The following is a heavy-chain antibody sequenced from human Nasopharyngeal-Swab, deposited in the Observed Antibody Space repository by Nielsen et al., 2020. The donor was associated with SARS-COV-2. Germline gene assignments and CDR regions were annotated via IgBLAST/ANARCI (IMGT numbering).Heavy chain of an antibody. D-gene: IGHD5-24*01. Sequence: GESLKISCTGFGYSFANYWIGWVRQMPGTGLEWMGSIYPGNSDTRYSPAFHGRVTISADKSINAAYLHWTSLRASDTAVYYCARRAARDGYNYEVDPWGQGTLVTVSS. CDR1: GYSFANYW. J-gene: IGHJ5*02. CDR3: ARRAARDGYNYEVDP. CDR2: IYPGNSDT. V-gene: IGHV5-51*01.